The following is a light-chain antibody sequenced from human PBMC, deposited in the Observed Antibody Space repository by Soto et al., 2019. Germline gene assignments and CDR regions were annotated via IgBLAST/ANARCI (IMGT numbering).Light chain of an antibody. CDR3: QQYYSYRT. CDR1: QGISSY. V-gene: IGKV1-8*01. Sequence: AIRMTQSPSSLSASTGDRVTITCRASQGISSYLASYQQKPGKAPKLLIYAASTLQSGVPSRFSGSGSGTDFTLTISCLQSEDFATYYCQQYYSYRTFGQGTKVEIK. J-gene: IGKJ1*01. CDR2: AAS.